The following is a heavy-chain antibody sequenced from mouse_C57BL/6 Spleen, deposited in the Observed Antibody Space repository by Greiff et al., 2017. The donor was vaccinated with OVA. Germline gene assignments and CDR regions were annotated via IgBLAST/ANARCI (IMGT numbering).Heavy chain of an antibody. Sequence: QVQLKQPGAELVKPGASVKLSCKASGYTFTSYWMHWVKQRPGQGLEWIGMIHPNSGSTNYNEKFKSKATLTVDKSSSTAYMQLSSLTSEDSAVYYCAREGGRRAMDYWGQGTSVTVSS. CDR3: AREGGRRAMDY. CDR1: GYTFTSYW. D-gene: IGHD3-3*01. J-gene: IGHJ4*01. V-gene: IGHV1-64*01. CDR2: IHPNSGST.